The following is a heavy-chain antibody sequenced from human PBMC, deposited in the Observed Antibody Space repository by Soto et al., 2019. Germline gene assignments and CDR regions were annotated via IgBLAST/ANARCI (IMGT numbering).Heavy chain of an antibody. D-gene: IGHD6-13*01. Sequence: PAETLSLTCTFSGGSVSIGSYYWRWIRQPPGKGMEWIGYIYYSGSTNYNPSLKSRVTISVDTSKNQFSLKLSSVTAADTAVYYCARVPPYGSSWRYYYYGMDVWAQGTTVTSP. CDR3: ARVPPYGSSWRYYYYGMDV. CDR2: IYYSGST. J-gene: IGHJ6*02. CDR1: GGSVSIGSYY. V-gene: IGHV4-61*01.